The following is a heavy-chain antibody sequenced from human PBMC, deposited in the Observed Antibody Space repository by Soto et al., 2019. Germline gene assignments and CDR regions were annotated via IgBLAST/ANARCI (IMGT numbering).Heavy chain of an antibody. CDR1: GDSVSSNSAA. D-gene: IGHD3-3*01. J-gene: IGHJ6*02. CDR2: TYYRSKWFN. Sequence: SQTLSLTCAISGDSVSSNSAAWNWIRQSPSRGLEWLGRTYYRSKWFNDYAVSVKSRITINPDTSKNQFSLQLNSMTAADTAVNYFARHSKKPGDFDYYYGMDVWGQGTTVTVSS. V-gene: IGHV6-1*01. CDR3: ARHSKKPGDFDYYYGMDV.